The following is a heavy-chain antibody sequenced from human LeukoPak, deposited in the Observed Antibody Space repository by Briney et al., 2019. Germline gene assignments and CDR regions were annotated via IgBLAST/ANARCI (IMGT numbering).Heavy chain of an antibody. Sequence: SETLSLTCTVSGGSISSSGYYWGWIRQPPGKGLEWIGSIYYSGSTYYNPSLKSRVTISVDTSKNQFSLKLSSVTAADTAVYFCARIAYSSSTDYWGQGTLVTVSS. V-gene: IGHV4-39*07. D-gene: IGHD6-6*01. CDR1: GGSISSSGYY. CDR2: IYYSGST. CDR3: ARIAYSSSTDY. J-gene: IGHJ4*02.